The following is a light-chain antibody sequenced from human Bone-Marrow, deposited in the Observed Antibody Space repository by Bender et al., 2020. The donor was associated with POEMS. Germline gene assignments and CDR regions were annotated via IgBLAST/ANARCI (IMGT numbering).Light chain of an antibody. V-gene: IGLV2-14*02. CDR1: SSDVGGYEL. J-gene: IGLJ2*01. Sequence: QPALTQPASVSGSPGQSVTISCTGTSSDVGGYELVSWYQQHPGKAPKLIIYGDTKRPSGVSSRFSASKSGNTASLTISGLQAEDEAHYYCSSYNSIGTLVLFGGGTRLDVL. CDR2: GDT. CDR3: SSYNSIGTLVL.